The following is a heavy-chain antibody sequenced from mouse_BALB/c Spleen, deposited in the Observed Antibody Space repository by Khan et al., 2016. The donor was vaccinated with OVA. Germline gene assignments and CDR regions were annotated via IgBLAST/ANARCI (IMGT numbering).Heavy chain of an antibody. Sequence: VQLQESGAELARPGTSVKMSCKAAGYTFTNYWIGWINQRPGHGLEWIGDIYPGNGNTNYNEKFKGKATLTADTSSSTAYLQLSSLTSEDSAIYYCARPYYFGTNDATMDDWGQGTSVTVSS. CDR2: IYPGNGNT. V-gene: IGHV1-63*02. CDR1: GYTFTNYW. CDR3: ARPYYFGTNDATMDD. D-gene: IGHD1-1*01. J-gene: IGHJ4*01.